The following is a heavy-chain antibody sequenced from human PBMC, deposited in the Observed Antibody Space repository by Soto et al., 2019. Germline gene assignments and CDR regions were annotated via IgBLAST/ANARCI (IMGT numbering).Heavy chain of an antibody. CDR1: GYTFTSYY. CDR3: ARLGSSSSWFYYYYYGMDV. CDR2: MNPNSGNT. Sequence: ASVKVSCKASGYTFTSYYINWVRQATGQGLEWMGWMNPNSGNTGYAQKFQGRVTMTRNTSISTAYMELSSLRSEDTAVYYCARLGSSSSWFYYYYYGMDVWGQGTTVTVS. V-gene: IGHV1-8*01. J-gene: IGHJ6*02. D-gene: IGHD6-6*01.